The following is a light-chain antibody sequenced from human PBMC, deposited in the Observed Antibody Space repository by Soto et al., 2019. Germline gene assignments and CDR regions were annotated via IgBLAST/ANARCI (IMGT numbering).Light chain of an antibody. Sequence: QSALTQPTSASGSPGQSVTISCTGTSNDVGGYNYVSWYQQHPGKAPKLIIHEVTKRPSGVPDRFSGSKSGNTASLTVSGLQAEDEAEYYCSSYVGSKTLLFGGGTKLTVL. CDR2: EVT. CDR1: SNDVGGYNY. CDR3: SSYVGSKTLL. J-gene: IGLJ2*01. V-gene: IGLV2-8*01.